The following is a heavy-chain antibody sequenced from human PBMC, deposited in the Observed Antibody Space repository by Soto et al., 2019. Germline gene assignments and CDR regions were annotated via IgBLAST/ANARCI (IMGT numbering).Heavy chain of an antibody. J-gene: IGHJ6*02. Sequence: SGPTLVNPTQTLTLTCTFSGFSLSTSGVGVGWIRQPPGKALEWLALIYWNDDKRYSPSLKSRLTITKGTSKNQVVLTMTSMDPVDTATYYCAHRSIAAAGTLGVDVWGQGTTVTVS. CDR2: IYWNDDK. CDR3: AHRSIAAAGTLGVDV. D-gene: IGHD6-13*01. V-gene: IGHV2-5*01. CDR1: GFSLSTSGVG.